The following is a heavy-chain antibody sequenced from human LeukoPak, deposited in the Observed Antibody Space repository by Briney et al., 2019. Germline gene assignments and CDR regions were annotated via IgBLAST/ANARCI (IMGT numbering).Heavy chain of an antibody. CDR2: INTNTGNP. D-gene: IGHD1-26*01. CDR3: ARGPVGATPTFDY. CDR1: GYSFTTYA. V-gene: IGHV7-4-1*02. Sequence: ASVKVSCKASGYSFTTYAMNWVRQAPGQGLEWMGWINTNTGNPTYAQGFTGRFVFSLDTSVSTAYLQISSLKAEDTAVYYCARGPVGATPTFDYWGQGTLVTVSS. J-gene: IGHJ4*02.